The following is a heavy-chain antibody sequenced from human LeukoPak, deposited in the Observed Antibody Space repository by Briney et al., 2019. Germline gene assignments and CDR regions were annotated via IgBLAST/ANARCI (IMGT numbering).Heavy chain of an antibody. J-gene: IGHJ4*02. Sequence: SETLSLTCAVYGGSFSGYYWSWIRQPPGKGLEWIGEINHSGSTNYNPSLKSRVTISVDTSKNQFSLKLSSVTAADTAVYYCARAESSGRDNWGQGTLVTVSS. D-gene: IGHD6-19*01. V-gene: IGHV4-34*01. CDR3: ARAESSGRDN. CDR2: INHSGST. CDR1: GGSFSGYY.